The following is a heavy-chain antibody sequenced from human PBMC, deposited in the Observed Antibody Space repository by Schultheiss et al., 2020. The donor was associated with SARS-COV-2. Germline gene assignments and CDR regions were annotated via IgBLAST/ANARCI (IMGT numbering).Heavy chain of an antibody. J-gene: IGHJ5*02. CDR3: ARGSYSGYDFWFDP. CDR1: GGSISSYY. Sequence: SETLSLTCTVSGGSISSYYWSWIRQPAGKGLEWIGRIYTSGSTNYNPSLKSRVTMSVDTSKNQFSLKLSSVTAADTAVYYCARGSYSGYDFWFDPWGQGTLVTVSS. D-gene: IGHD5-12*01. V-gene: IGHV4-4*07. CDR2: IYTSGST.